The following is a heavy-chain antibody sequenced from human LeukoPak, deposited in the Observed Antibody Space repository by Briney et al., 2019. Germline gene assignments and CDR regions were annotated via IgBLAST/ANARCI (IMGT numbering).Heavy chain of an antibody. CDR3: ASHYGDYSFFDY. CDR2: IIGSAVNT. CDR1: GLTVSSYG. V-gene: IGHV3-23*01. D-gene: IGHD4-17*01. Sequence: SLRLSCGASGLTVSSYGMSWVRQAPGQGLEWVSTIIGSAVNTYYADSVKGRFTISRDHSKNTVYLQMNSLRAEDTAVYYCASHYGDYSFFDYWGQGTLVTVSS. J-gene: IGHJ4*02.